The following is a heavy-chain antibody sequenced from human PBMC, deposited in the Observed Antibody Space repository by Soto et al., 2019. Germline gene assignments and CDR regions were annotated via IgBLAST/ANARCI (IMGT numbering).Heavy chain of an antibody. V-gene: IGHV1-69*01. J-gene: IGHJ6*02. CDR2: IIPIFGTA. CDR1: GGTFSSYA. D-gene: IGHD3-22*01. CDR3: ARGGYDSSVNRYYGMDV. Sequence: QVQLVQSGAEVKKPGSSVKVSCKASGGTFSSYAISWVRQAPGQGLEWMGGIIPIFGTANYAQKFQGRVTITTDESTSTAYIELSSMRSEATAVYYCARGGYDSSVNRYYGMDVWVQGTTVTVSS.